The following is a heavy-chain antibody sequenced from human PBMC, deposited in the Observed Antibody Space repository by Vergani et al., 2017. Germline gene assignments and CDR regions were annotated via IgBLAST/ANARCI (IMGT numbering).Heavy chain of an antibody. CDR2: IRGSGGST. Sequence: EVQLLESGGDLVQPGGSLRLPCEASGFPFNHYAMNWAPQPPGKGLEWVSGIRGSGGSTYYAGSVKGRFTISRDSSKNTLYLQMNSLSAGDTAVYYCAKANPRNSGYDYLYYYHAMDVWGQGTTVTVSS. J-gene: IGHJ6*02. V-gene: IGHV3-23*01. CDR1: GFPFNHYA. CDR3: AKANPRNSGYDYLYYYHAMDV. D-gene: IGHD5-12*01.